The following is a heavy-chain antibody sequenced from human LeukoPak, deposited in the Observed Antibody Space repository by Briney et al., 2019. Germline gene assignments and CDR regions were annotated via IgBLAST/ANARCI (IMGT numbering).Heavy chain of an antibody. J-gene: IGHJ4*02. Sequence: GGSLRLSCAASGFTFSSYSMNWVRQAPGKGLEWVSSISSSSSYIYYADSVKGRFTISRDNAKNSLYLQMNSLRAEDTAVYYCAGTYYYDSSGYSGDYFDYWGQGTLVTVSS. CDR1: GFTFSSYS. CDR2: ISSSSSYI. D-gene: IGHD3-22*01. V-gene: IGHV3-21*01. CDR3: AGTYYYDSSGYSGDYFDY.